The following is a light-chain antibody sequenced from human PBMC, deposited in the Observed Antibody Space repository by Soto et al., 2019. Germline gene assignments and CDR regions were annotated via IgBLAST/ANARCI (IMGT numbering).Light chain of an antibody. Sequence: QSALTQPASVSGSPGQSITISCTGTSSAVGGHNYVSWYQQHPGKAPKNMIYEVNNGPSGVSDRFSGSKSGNTASLTISGLQAEDEAYYYFSSFTNSGTVVFGGGTKLTVL. J-gene: IGLJ2*01. CDR1: SSAVGGHNY. CDR2: EVN. V-gene: IGLV2-14*01. CDR3: SSFTNSGTVV.